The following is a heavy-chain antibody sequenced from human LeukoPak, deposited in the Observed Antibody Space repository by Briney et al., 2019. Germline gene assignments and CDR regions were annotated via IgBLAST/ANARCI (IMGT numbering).Heavy chain of an antibody. J-gene: IGHJ4*02. CDR1: GNSISSSSYY. V-gene: IGHV4-39*01. Sequence: SETLSLTCTVSGNSISSSSYYWGWIRQPPVKGLEWIANINYSGSTYYNPSLKSRVTMSVDTSKNQFSLKLNSVTAADTAVYYCASRQRYSSGWYFDYWGQGTLVTVSS. D-gene: IGHD6-19*01. CDR3: ASRQRYSSGWYFDY. CDR2: INYSGST.